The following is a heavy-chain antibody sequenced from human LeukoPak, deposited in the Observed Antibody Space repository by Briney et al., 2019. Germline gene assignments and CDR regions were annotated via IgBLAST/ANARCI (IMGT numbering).Heavy chain of an antibody. J-gene: IGHJ4*02. V-gene: IGHV4-31*03. CDR3: ARGYYCDSSGYPFDY. D-gene: IGHD3-22*01. Sequence: SETLSLTCTVSGGSISSGGYYWSWIRQHPGKGLEWIGYIYYSGSTYYNPSLKSRVTISVDTSKNQFSLKLSSVTAADTAVYYCARGYYCDSSGYPFDYWGQGTLVTVSS. CDR2: IYYSGST. CDR1: GGSISSGGYY.